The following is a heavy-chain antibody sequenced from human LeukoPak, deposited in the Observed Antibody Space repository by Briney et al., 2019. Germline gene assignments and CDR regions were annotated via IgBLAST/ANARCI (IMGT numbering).Heavy chain of an antibody. V-gene: IGHV3-66*01. Sequence: GGSLRLSCAASGFTISNNYMNWVRQTPGKGLEWVSIIYSGGSTYYAESVKGRFTISRDNSKNTLYLQMNSLRAEDTAVYYCARRPCTNNHYYYAMDAWGQGTTVTVSS. D-gene: IGHD1/OR15-1a*01. CDR3: ARRPCTNNHYYYAMDA. CDR2: IYSGGST. J-gene: IGHJ6*02. CDR1: GFTISNNY.